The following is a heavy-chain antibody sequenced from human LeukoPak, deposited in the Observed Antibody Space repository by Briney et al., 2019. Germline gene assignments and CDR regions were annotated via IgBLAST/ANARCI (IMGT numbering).Heavy chain of an antibody. D-gene: IGHD3-16*01. CDR3: AKDPEFGGPLDYYGMDV. V-gene: IGHV3-21*01. CDR1: GFTFSSYS. CDR2: ISGSSTYI. Sequence: GGSLRLSCAASGFTFSSYSMNWVRQAPGKGLEWVSFISGSSTYIYYADSVKGRFTISRDNSKNTLYLQMNSLRAGDMAVYYCAKDPEFGGPLDYYGMDVWGQGTTVTVSS. J-gene: IGHJ6*02.